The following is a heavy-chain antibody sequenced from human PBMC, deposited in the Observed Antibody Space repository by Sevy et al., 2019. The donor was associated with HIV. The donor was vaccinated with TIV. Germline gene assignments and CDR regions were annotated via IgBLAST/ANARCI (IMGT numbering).Heavy chain of an antibody. J-gene: IGHJ6*02. CDR3: TTADIVVVPAAIAPKYYYYGMDV. CDR2: IKSKTDGGTT. V-gene: IGHV3-15*01. CDR1: GFTFSNAW. Sequence: GESLKISCAASGFTFSNAWMSWVRQAPGKGLEWVGRIKSKTDGGTTDYAAPVKGRFTISRDDSQNTLYLQMNSLKTEDTAVYYCTTADIVVVPAAIAPKYYYYGMDVWGQGTTVTVSS. D-gene: IGHD2-2*02.